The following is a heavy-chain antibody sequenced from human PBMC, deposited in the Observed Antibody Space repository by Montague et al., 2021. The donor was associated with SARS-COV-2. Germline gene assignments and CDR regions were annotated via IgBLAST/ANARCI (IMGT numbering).Heavy chain of an antibody. D-gene: IGHD5-12*01. J-gene: IGHJ4*02. CDR2: IFYSGGA. CDR1: GGSISGDSYY. Sequence: SESLSLTCTVSGGSISGDSYYWAWLRQPPGKGLDWIGSIFYSGGASDNPSLESRVSISVDTSKRQFFLTLTSVTAADTAVYYCARHSRGYLGRSYFDSWGQGTMVTVSS. CDR3: ARHSRGYLGRSYFDS. V-gene: IGHV4-39*01.